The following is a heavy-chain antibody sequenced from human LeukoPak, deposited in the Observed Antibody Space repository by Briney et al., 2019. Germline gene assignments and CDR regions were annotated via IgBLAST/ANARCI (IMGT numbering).Heavy chain of an antibody. CDR3: ARIRSYYDSSGYSELFDY. CDR2: IDWDDDK. Sequence: SGPALVKPTQTLTLTCTFSGFSLSTSGMCVSWIRQPPGKALEWLARIDWDDDKYYSTSLKTRLTISKDTSKNQVVLTVTNMDPVDTATYYCARIRSYYDSSGYSELFDYWGQGTLVTVSS. D-gene: IGHD3-22*01. J-gene: IGHJ4*02. CDR1: GFSLSTSGMC. V-gene: IGHV2-70*11.